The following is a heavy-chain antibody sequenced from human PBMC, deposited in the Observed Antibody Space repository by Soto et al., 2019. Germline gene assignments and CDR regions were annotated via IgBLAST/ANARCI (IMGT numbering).Heavy chain of an antibody. J-gene: IGHJ5*02. CDR2: ISRGGDIT. CDR1: GFDFSSNS. D-gene: IGHD2-15*01. Sequence: EVHLLESGGGLVQPGGSLRLSCVASGFDFSSNSMTWARQAPGKGLEWVGGISRGGDITFYRESVKGRFTISRDISKNTLFLQMNSLRVEDKATSFCSKWSGCGDALGQGTLVTVSS. CDR3: SKWSGCGDA. V-gene: IGHV3-23*01.